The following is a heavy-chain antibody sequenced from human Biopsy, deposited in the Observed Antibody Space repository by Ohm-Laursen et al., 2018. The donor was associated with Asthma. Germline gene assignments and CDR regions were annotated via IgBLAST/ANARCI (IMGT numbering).Heavy chain of an antibody. V-gene: IGHV3-74*01. CDR1: GFTFSSYW. Sequence: SLRLSCAALGFTFSSYWMHWVRQAPGKGLVWVSRINTDGRTTSYADSVKGRFTISRDNAKNSLYLQMNSLRDEDTAVYYCARMITIFGVVSRGMDVWGQGTTVTVSS. J-gene: IGHJ6*02. CDR3: ARMITIFGVVSRGMDV. CDR2: INTDGRTT. D-gene: IGHD3-3*01.